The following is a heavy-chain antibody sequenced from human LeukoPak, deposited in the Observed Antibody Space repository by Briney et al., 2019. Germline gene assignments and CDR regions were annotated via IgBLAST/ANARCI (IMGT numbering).Heavy chain of an antibody. V-gene: IGHV4-39*07. CDR3: PRVGRDGYNWTFDY. J-gene: IGHJ4*02. D-gene: IGHD5-24*01. CDR1: GGSGGSISSSSYY. CDR2: IYYTGNT. Sequence: PSETLSLTCTVSGGSGGSISSSSYYWGWIRQPPGKGPEWIGMIYYTGNTHYNPSLKSRVTISVDTSKNQFSLKLSSVTAADTAVYYCPRVGRDGYNWTFDYWGQGTLVTVSS.